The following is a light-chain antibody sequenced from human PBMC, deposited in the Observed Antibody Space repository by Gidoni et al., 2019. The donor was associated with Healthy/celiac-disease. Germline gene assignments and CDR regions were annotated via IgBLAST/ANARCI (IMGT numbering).Light chain of an antibody. Sequence: SYELTQPPSVSVSPGPTARITGSGDVLPKQYAYWYQQKPGQAPVLVIYKDSERPSGIPERFSGSSSVTTVTLTISGVQAEDEADYYCQSADSSGTLEVFGGGTKLTVL. V-gene: IGLV3-25*03. CDR1: VLPKQY. CDR3: QSADSSGTLEV. CDR2: KDS. J-gene: IGLJ2*01.